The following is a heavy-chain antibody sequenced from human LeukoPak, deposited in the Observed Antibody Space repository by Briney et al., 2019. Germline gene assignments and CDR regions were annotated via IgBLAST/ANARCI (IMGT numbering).Heavy chain of an antibody. D-gene: IGHD6-19*01. CDR3: ARGVDSSGWPFDY. V-gene: IGHV1-2*02. Sequence: GASVKVSCKASGYTFTGYYMHWVRQAPGQGLEWMGWINPNSGGTNYAQKFQGRVTMTRDTSISTAYMELSRLRSDDTAVYCCARGVDSSGWPFDYWGQGTLVTVSS. CDR2: INPNSGGT. CDR1: GYTFTGYY. J-gene: IGHJ4*02.